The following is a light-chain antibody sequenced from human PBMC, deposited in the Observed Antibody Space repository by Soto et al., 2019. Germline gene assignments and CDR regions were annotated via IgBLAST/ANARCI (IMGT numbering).Light chain of an antibody. V-gene: IGLV2-14*01. CDR1: SSDVGGYDY. J-gene: IGLJ1*01. CDR3: CSYTSRSTHYV. CDR2: DVS. Sequence: QSVLTQPASVSGSPGQSITISCTGTSSDVGGYDYVSWYQQHPGKAPKLMIYDVSDRPSGISSRFSASKSGNTASLTISGLLAEDEADYYCCSYTSRSTHYVFGTGTKLTVL.